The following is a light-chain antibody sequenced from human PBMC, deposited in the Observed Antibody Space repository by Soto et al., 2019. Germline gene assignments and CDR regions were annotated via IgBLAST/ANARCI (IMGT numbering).Light chain of an antibody. V-gene: IGKV1-39*01. J-gene: IGKJ1*01. Sequence: DIQMTQSPSSLSASVGDRVTITCRASQSIRSYLNWYQQKPGKAPKLLIYAAYGLQTGVPSGFSGSGSGTACTLRISSLQREEFATYYCTQSYITPPGPFGQGTKVEIK. CDR1: QSIRSY. CDR2: AAY. CDR3: TQSYITPPGP.